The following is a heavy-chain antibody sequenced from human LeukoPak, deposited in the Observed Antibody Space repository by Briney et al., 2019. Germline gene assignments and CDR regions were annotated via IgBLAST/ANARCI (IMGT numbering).Heavy chain of an antibody. D-gene: IGHD5-12*01. CDR1: GGSISSFY. V-gene: IGHV4-59*01. CDR3: ASGGYSGYAFDY. J-gene: IGHJ4*02. Sequence: PSETLSLTCTVSGGSISSFYWSWIRQPPGKGLQWIGYIYYSGITRYNPSLKSRVTISVDTSRNQFSLKLSSVTAADTAVYYCASGGYSGYAFDYRGQGILVTVSS. CDR2: IYYSGIT.